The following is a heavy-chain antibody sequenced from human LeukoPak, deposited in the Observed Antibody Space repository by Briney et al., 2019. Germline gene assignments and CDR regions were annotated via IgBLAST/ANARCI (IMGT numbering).Heavy chain of an antibody. Sequence: AGASLRLSCAASGFTFSSYEMNWVRQAPEKGLEWVSYISSSGSTIYYADSVKGQFTISRDNAKDSLYLQMNSLRVEDTAVYYCLRGDRRDYWGQGTLVTVSS. J-gene: IGHJ4*02. V-gene: IGHV3-48*03. CDR3: LRGDRRDY. CDR1: GFTFSSYE. CDR2: ISSSGSTI.